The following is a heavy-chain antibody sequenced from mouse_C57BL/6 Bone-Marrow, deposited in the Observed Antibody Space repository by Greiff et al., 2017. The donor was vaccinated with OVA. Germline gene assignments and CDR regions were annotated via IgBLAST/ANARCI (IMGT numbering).Heavy chain of an antibody. CDR3: ARDEDGNYGAMDY. V-gene: IGHV7-1*01. D-gene: IGHD2-1*01. CDR1: GFTFSDFY. J-gene: IGHJ4*01. CDR2: SRNKANDYTT. Sequence: EVKLVESGGGLVQPGRSLRLSCATSGFTFSDFYMEWVRQAPGKGLEWIAASRNKANDYTTEYSASVKGRFIVSRDTSQSILYLQMNALRAEDTAIYYCARDEDGNYGAMDYWGQGTSVTVSS.